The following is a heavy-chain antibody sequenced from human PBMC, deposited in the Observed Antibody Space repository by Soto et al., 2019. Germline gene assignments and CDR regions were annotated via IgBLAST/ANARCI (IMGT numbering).Heavy chain of an antibody. V-gene: IGHV4-31*03. Sequence: SETLSLTCTVSGGSISSGGYYWSWIRQHPGKGLEWIGYIYYSGSTYYNPSLKSRVTISVDTSKNQFSLKLSSVTAADTAVYYCAGEDTSKRYYYYYYYMDVWGKGTTVTVSS. D-gene: IGHD6-25*01. CDR3: AGEDTSKRYYYYYYYMDV. CDR2: IYYSGST. J-gene: IGHJ6*03. CDR1: GGSISSGGYY.